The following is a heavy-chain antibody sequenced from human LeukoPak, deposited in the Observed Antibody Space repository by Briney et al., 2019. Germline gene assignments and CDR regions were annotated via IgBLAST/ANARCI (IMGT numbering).Heavy chain of an antibody. V-gene: IGHV1-18*01. CDR1: AYTFTTYG. Sequence: GASVTVSFKSSAYTFTTYGISWVRQAPGQGLEWMGWISGYNGNTKYAQKLQGRVTLTTDTATSTAYMDLKSLRSDDTAVYYCARDQMGGTYYGYFQHWGQGTLVTVSS. J-gene: IGHJ1*01. CDR2: ISGYNGNT. CDR3: ARDQMGGTYYGYFQH. D-gene: IGHD1-26*01.